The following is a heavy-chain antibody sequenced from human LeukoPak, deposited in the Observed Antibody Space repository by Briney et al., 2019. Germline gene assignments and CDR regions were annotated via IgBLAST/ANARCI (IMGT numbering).Heavy chain of an antibody. CDR1: GYIFISYY. J-gene: IGHJ4*02. CDR2: INPTGGVI. V-gene: IGHV1-46*01. CDR3: ARDENSSGYYGH. Sequence: GASVKVSCKASGYIFISYYIHWVRQAPGQGLEWMGLINPTGGVITYAQRFQGRVTMTSDKSTSTVYMELSSLRSEDTALYYCARDENSSGYYGHWSQGTLVTVSS. D-gene: IGHD3-22*01.